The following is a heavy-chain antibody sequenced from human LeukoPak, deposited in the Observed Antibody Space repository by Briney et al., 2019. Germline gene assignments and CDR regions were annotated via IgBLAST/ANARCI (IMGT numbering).Heavy chain of an antibody. CDR2: IIYSGGAT. Sequence: GGSLTLSCAASGFTFSRSAMTWVRQGPGTGLEFVASIIYSGGATYYADSVKGRFTISRDNSKNTLYLQMNSLRAEDTALYYCAKDGLYYDGSEHVYYFDSWGQGTLVTVSS. V-gene: IGHV3-23*01. CDR1: GFTFSRSA. CDR3: AKDGLYYDGSEHVYYFDS. J-gene: IGHJ4*02. D-gene: IGHD3-22*01.